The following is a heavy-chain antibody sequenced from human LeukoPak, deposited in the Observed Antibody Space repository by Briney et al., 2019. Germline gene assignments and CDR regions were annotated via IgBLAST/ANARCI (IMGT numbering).Heavy chain of an antibody. Sequence: PSETLSLTCAVSGVSMGSGGYSWSWVRQPPGKGLEWIGYIYHSGSSYYNPPLKSRVTIPMDRSKNQFSLRLTSLTAADTAVYYCVSAYCGGDCYHSLLTNWGQGILVTVSS. V-gene: IGHV4-30-2*01. D-gene: IGHD2-21*02. CDR2: IYHSGSS. CDR1: GVSMGSGGYS. CDR3: VSAYCGGDCYHSLLTN. J-gene: IGHJ4*02.